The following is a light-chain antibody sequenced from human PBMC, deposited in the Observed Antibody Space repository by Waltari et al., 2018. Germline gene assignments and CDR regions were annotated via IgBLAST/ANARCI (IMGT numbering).Light chain of an antibody. CDR3: QHYVRLPAT. Sequence: EIVLTQSPGTLSLSPGERATLSCRASQSVSRTLAWYQQKPGQAPKLLIYGASIRATGIPDRFTGSGSGTDFSLTISSLEPEDFAIDFCQHYVRLPATFGQGTKVEIK. J-gene: IGKJ1*01. CDR1: QSVSRT. CDR2: GAS. V-gene: IGKV3-20*01.